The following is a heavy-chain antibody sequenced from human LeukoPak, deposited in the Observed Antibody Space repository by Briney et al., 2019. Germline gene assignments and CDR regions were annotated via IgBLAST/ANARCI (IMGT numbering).Heavy chain of an antibody. D-gene: IGHD6-13*01. J-gene: IGHJ6*03. Sequence: GRSLRLSCAASGFTFSSYAMHWVRQAPGKGLEWVAVISYDGSNKYYADSVKGRFTISRDNSKNTLYLQMNSLRAEDTAVYYCARGAAAGDHHYYMDVWGKGTTVTVSS. V-gene: IGHV3-30*04. CDR2: ISYDGSNK. CDR3: ARGAAAGDHHYYMDV. CDR1: GFTFSSYA.